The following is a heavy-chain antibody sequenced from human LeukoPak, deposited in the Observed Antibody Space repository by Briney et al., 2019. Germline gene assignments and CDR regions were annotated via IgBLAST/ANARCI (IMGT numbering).Heavy chain of an antibody. CDR1: GFTFSSYW. Sequence: GGSLRLSCAASGFTFSSYWMHWVRQAPGKGLVWVSRINSDGSSTNYADSVKGRFTISRDNAKNTLYLQMNSLRAEDTAVYYCARENAGDRWFDPWGQGTLVTVSP. V-gene: IGHV3-74*01. CDR2: INSDGSST. D-gene: IGHD2-21*02. J-gene: IGHJ5*02. CDR3: ARENAGDRWFDP.